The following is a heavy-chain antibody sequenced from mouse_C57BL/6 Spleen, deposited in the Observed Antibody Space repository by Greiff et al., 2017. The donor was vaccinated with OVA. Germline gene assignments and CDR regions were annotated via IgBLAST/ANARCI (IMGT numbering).Heavy chain of an antibody. J-gene: IGHJ1*03. V-gene: IGHV1-53*01. D-gene: IGHD2-1*01. CDR1: GYTFTSYW. CDR3: ARVGFYYPWYFDV. Sequence: QVQLQQPGTELVKPGASVKLSCKASGYTFTSYWMHWVKQRPGQGLEWIGNINPSNGGTNYNEKFKSKATLTVDKSSSTAYMQLSSLTSEDSAVYDCARVGFYYPWYFDVWGTGTTVTVSS. CDR2: INPSNGGT.